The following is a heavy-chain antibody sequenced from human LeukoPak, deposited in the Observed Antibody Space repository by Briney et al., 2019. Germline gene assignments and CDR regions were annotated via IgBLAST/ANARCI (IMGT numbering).Heavy chain of an antibody. CDR1: GFTFSSYW. CDR3: AREGGPTYDILTGYYKGYYYYGMDV. D-gene: IGHD3-9*01. Sequence: GGSLRLSCAASGFTFSSYWMPWVRQAPGKGLVWVSRINSDGSSTSYADSVKGRFTISRDNAKNTLYLQMNSLRAEDTAVYYCAREGGPTYDILTGYYKGYYYYGMDVWGQGTTVTVSS. J-gene: IGHJ6*02. V-gene: IGHV3-74*01. CDR2: INSDGSST.